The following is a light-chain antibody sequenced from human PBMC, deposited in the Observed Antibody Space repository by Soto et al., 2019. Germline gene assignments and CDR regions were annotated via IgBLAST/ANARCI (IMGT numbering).Light chain of an antibody. CDR3: QQYDRFPYT. V-gene: IGKV1-5*03. J-gene: IGKJ2*01. Sequence: DIQMTQSHSTLSPSVGDTVTITCRASQSLSYWLAWYQQKPGQAPKLLIHKASTLESGVPSRFSGSGSGTEFTLTISSLQPDDFATFYCQQYDRFPYTFGQGTKLEIK. CDR1: QSLSYW. CDR2: KAS.